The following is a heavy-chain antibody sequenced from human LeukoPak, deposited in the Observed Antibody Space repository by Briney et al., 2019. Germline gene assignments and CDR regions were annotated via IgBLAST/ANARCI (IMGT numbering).Heavy chain of an antibody. CDR1: GFTFSDHY. J-gene: IGHJ4*02. V-gene: IGHV3-72*01. CDR2: TRNKANSYTT. CDR3: ARAAYGDYLFDY. D-gene: IGHD4-17*01. Sequence: GGSLRLSCAASGFTFSDHYMDWVRQAPGKGLEWVGRTRNKANSYTTEYAASVKGRFTISRDDSKNSLYLQMNSLKTEDTAVYYSARAAYGDYLFDYWGQGTLVTVSS.